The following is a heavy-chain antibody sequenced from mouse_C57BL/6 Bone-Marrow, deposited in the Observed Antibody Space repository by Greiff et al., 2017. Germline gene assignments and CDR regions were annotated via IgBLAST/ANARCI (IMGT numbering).Heavy chain of an antibody. CDR1: GYTFTSYG. Sequence: QVQLKESGAELARPGASVKLSCKASGYTFTSYGISWVKQRTGQGLEWIGEIYPRSGNTYYNEKFKGKATLTADKSSSPAYMELRSLTSEDSAVYFCAIYGIIAYWGQGTLVTVSA. CDR3: AIYGIIAY. CDR2: IYPRSGNT. D-gene: IGHD2-1*01. V-gene: IGHV1-81*01. J-gene: IGHJ3*01.